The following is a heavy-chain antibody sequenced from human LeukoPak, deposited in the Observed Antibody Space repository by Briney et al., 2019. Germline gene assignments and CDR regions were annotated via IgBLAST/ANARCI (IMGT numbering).Heavy chain of an antibody. CDR2: IDPSGGST. D-gene: IGHD3-10*01. V-gene: IGHV1-46*01. J-gene: IGHJ5*02. CDR1: AYTFSSYL. Sequence: ASVKVSCKASAYTFSSYLMHWVRQAPGQGLEWMGIIDPSGGSTGYAQKFQGRVTMTRDTSTSTVYMELSSLRSEDTAVYYCARDLGLRGVTNWFDPWGREPWSPSP. CDR3: ARDLGLRGVTNWFDP.